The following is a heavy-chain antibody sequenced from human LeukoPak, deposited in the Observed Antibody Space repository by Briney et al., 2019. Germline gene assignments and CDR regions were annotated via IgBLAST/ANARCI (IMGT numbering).Heavy chain of an antibody. CDR2: ISTSSSYI. CDR1: GFTFSSYS. CDR3: ARGPTSNSGYKTLVDY. Sequence: PGGSLRLSCAASGFTFSSYSLNWVRQPPGKGLEWVSSISTSSSYIYYAESVKGRFTISRDNAKKSVYLQMNSLRAEDTAVYYCARGPTSNSGYKTLVDYWGQGTLVTVSS. V-gene: IGHV3-21*04. J-gene: IGHJ4*02. D-gene: IGHD5-12*01.